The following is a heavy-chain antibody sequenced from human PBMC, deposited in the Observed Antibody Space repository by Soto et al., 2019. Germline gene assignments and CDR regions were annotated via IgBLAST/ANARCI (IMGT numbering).Heavy chain of an antibody. V-gene: IGHV4-59*01. CDR2: IYNSGST. D-gene: IGHD4-17*01. CDR1: GGSISSYY. J-gene: IGHJ4*02. Sequence: QVQLQESGPGLVRPSETLSLTCTVSGGSISSYYWSWIRQPPGKGLEWIGYIYNSGSTNCNPSLKSRVTISVDTSKNQFSLKLSSVTAADTAVYYCAYGDSRGPFDSWGQGTLVTVSS. CDR3: AYGDSRGPFDS.